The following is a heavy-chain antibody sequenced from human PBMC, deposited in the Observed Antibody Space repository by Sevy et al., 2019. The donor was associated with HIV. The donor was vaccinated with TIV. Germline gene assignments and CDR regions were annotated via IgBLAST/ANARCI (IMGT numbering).Heavy chain of an antibody. Sequence: RGSLRLSCAASGFTFSSYAMSWVRQAPGKGLEWVSAISGRGGSTYYADSVKGRFTISRDNSKNTLYLQINSLRAEDTAVYYCAEDRSGWYRGDAFDIWGQGTMVIVSS. CDR3: AEDRSGWYRGDAFDI. CDR2: ISGRGGST. D-gene: IGHD6-19*01. J-gene: IGHJ3*02. V-gene: IGHV3-23*01. CDR1: GFTFSSYA.